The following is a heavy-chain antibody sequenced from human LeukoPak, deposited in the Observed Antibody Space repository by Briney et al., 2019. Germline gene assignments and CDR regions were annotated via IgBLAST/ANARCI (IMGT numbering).Heavy chain of an antibody. CDR1: GFSFSDYE. CDR2: ISNSGDIR. D-gene: IGHD1-26*01. CDR3: AGGPQYSGSYGD. J-gene: IGHJ4*02. V-gene: IGHV3-48*03. Sequence: GGSLRLSCVVSGFSFSDYEMAWVCQAPGMGLEWISYISNSGDIRRYADAVKGRFAISRDNAKNSVSLQMNSLRADDTGLYFCAGGPQYSGSYGDWGQGTLVTVSS.